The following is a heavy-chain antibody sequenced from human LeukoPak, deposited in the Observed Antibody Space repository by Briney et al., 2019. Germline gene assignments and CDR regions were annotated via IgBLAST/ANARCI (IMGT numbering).Heavy chain of an antibody. J-gene: IGHJ3*02. V-gene: IGHV7-4-1*02. CDR2: INTNTGNP. CDR3: ARGVDIVALVAFDI. Sequence: GASVKVSCKASGYTFTSYAMNWVRQAPGQGLEWMGWINTNTGNPTYAQGFTGRFVFSLDTSVSTAYLQISSLKAEDTAVYYCARGVDIVALVAFDIWGQGTMVTVSS. D-gene: IGHD5-12*01. CDR1: GYTFTSYA.